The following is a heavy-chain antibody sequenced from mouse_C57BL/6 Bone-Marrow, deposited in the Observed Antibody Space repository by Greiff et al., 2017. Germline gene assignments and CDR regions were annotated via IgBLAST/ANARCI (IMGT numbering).Heavy chain of an antibody. CDR2: IHPNSGST. J-gene: IGHJ3*01. D-gene: IGHD1-1*01. V-gene: IGHV1-64*01. CDR3: ARYYGSSGFDF. CDR1: GYTFTSYW. Sequence: QVQLQQPGAELVKPGASVKLSCKASGYTFTSYWMHWVKQRPGQGLEWIGMIHPNSGSTNYNEKFKSKATLTVDKSSSTAYMQLSSLTSEDSAVYYCARYYGSSGFDFGGRGHLITVSA.